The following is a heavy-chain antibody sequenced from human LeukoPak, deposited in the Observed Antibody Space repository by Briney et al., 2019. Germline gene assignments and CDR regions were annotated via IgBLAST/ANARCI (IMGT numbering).Heavy chain of an antibody. Sequence: GGSLRLSCAASGFTFSSYWMHWVRQAPGKGLVWVSRINSDGSSTSYADSVKGRFTISRDNAKNTLYLQMNSLRAEDTAVYYCASHGGGNSNYYYYYYMDVWGKGTTVTVSS. D-gene: IGHD4-23*01. CDR3: ASHGGGNSNYYYYYYMDV. V-gene: IGHV3-74*01. CDR1: GFTFSSYW. J-gene: IGHJ6*03. CDR2: INSDGSST.